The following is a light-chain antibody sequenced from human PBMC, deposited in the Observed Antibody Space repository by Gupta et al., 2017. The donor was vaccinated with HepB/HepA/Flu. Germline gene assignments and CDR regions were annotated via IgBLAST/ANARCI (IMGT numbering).Light chain of an antibody. V-gene: IGLV2-8*01. CDR1: SSDVGGYNY. CDR3: SSYAGSNNYV. Sequence: QSALTQPPSASGSPGQSVTIPCPGTSSDVGGYNYVSWYQQHPGRAPKLTIYDVSKRPSGVPDRFSGSKSGNTASLTVSGLQAEDEADYYCSSYAGSNNYVFGTGTKVTVL. J-gene: IGLJ1*01. CDR2: DVS.